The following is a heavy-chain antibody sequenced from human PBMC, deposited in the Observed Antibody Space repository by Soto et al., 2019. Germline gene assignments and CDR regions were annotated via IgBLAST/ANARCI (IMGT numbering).Heavy chain of an antibody. CDR2: ISSSSSDT. V-gene: IGHV3-11*05. Sequence: QVQLVESGGDLVKPGGSLRLSCAASGFPFSDYYMSWIRQAPGKGLEWVSSISSSSSDTNYAQSVKGRFTISRDNDKNSRHLQMISLREEDAGVYYCARRSPAGYYNYWGYGTLVNVSA. CDR1: GFPFSDYY. D-gene: IGHD3-22*01. CDR3: ARRSPAGYYNY. J-gene: IGHJ4*01.